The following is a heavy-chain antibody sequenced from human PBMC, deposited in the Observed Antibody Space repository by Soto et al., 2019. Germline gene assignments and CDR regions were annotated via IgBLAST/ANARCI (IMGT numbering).Heavy chain of an antibody. CDR1: GYTFTSYA. CDR2: INAGNGNT. Sequence: QVQLVQSGAEVKKPGASVKVSCKTSGYTFTSYAMHWVRQAPGQRLEWMGWINAGNGNTKYSQKFQGRVTITIDTSASTAYMELSSLRSEATAIYYCARDLGGWPDYWGQGTLVTVSS. CDR3: ARDLGGWPDY. D-gene: IGHD6-19*01. J-gene: IGHJ4*02. V-gene: IGHV1-3*01.